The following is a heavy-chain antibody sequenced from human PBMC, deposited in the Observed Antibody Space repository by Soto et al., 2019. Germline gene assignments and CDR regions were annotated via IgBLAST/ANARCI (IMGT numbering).Heavy chain of an antibody. CDR1: GYTFTTYD. CDR3: ARGVDAGVDV. CDR2: MSPNSGAT. J-gene: IGHJ6*02. V-gene: IGHV1-8*01. Sequence: QVQLVQSGAEVTKPGASVKVSCRASGYTFTTYDINWVRQATGQGLEWMGWMSPNSGATGYAQKLRGRVTMTRDTSISTAYMELSNLRSEDTAIYYCARGVDAGVDVWGQGTTVTVSS. D-gene: IGHD1-1*01.